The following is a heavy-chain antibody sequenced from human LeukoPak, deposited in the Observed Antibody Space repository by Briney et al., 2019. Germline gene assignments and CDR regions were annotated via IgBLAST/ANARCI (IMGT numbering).Heavy chain of an antibody. V-gene: IGHV4-34*01. CDR2: INHSGST. D-gene: IGHD2-15*01. CDR1: GGSFSGYY. CDR3: ARLRIHNWFDP. Sequence: TSETLSLTCAVYGGSFSGYYWSWIRQPPGKGLEWIGEINHSGSTNYNPSLKSRVTISVDTSKNQFSLKLSSVTAADTAVYYCARLRIHNWFDPWGQGTLVTVSS. J-gene: IGHJ5*02.